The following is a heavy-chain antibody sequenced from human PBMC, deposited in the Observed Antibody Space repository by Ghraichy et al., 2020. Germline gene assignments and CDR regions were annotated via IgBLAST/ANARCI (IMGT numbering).Heavy chain of an antibody. CDR1: GFTFSSYS. D-gene: IGHD3-22*01. J-gene: IGHJ2*01. CDR2: ISSSSTYI. V-gene: IGHV3-21*01. CDR3: ARDWHYDVSGYYGPGRYFDL. Sequence: GSLRLSCAASGFTFSSYSMNWVRQAPGKGLEWVSSISSSSTYIYYADSVKGRFTISRDNAENSLYLQMNSLRAEDTAVYYCARDWHYDVSGYYGPGRYFDLWGRGTLVTVSS.